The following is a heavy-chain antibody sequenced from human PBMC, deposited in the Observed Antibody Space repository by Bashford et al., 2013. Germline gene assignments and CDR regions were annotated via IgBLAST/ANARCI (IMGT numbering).Heavy chain of an antibody. V-gene: IGHV3-11*06. J-gene: IGHJ6*02. CDR3: ARASADIVVVPAGDVYYGMDV. Sequence: GGSLRLSCAASGFTFSDYYMSWIRQAPGKGLEWVSYISSSSSYTNYADSVKGRFTISRDNAKNSLYLQMNSLRAEDTAVYYCARASADIVVVPAGDVYYGMDVWGQGTTVTVSS. D-gene: IGHD2-2*01. CDR1: GFTFSDYY. CDR2: ISSSSSYT.